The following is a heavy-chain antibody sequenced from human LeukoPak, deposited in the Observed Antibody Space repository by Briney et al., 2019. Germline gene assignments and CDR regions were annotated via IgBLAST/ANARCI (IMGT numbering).Heavy chain of an antibody. CDR1: GGSISSSYW. J-gene: IGHJ4*02. CDR2: IYHSGST. D-gene: IGHD2-21*02. V-gene: IGHV4-4*02. Sequence: PSGTLSLTCAVSGGSISSSYWWTWVRQPPGKGLEWIGEIYHSGSTSYNPSLKSRVTISVDKSKNQFSLNLRSVTAADTAVYYCARDRCGGDCPLDYWGQGTLVTVSS. CDR3: ARDRCGGDCPLDY.